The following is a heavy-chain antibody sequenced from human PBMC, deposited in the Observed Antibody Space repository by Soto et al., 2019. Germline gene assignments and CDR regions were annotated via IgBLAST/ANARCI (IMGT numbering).Heavy chain of an antibody. CDR1: GGSFSGYY. CDR3: ARLPRRKPWYMDV. V-gene: IGHV4-34*01. Sequence: SETLSLTCAVYGGSFSGYYWSWIRQPPGKGLEWIGEINHSGSTNYNPSLKSRVTISVDTSKNQFSLKLSSVTAADTAVYYCARLPRRKPWYMDVWGKGTTVTVSS. J-gene: IGHJ6*03. CDR2: INHSGST. D-gene: IGHD6-6*01.